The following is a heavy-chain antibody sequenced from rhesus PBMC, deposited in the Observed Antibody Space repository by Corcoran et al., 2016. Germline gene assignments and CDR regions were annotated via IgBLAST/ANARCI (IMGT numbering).Heavy chain of an antibody. D-gene: IGHD1-14*01. V-gene: IGHV1S2*01. Sequence: QVQLVQSGAEVKKPGSSVKVSCKASGYTFTDYYMQWVRQAAGQGIEWRGCITLYQSNTKQEQNFSGRLTITRDTATSSAYMELSSLGSEDTAVYYCATSWNGPWVYWGQEVLVTVSS. CDR2: ITLYQSNT. CDR1: GYTFTDYY. J-gene: IGHJ4*01. CDR3: ATSWNGPWVY.